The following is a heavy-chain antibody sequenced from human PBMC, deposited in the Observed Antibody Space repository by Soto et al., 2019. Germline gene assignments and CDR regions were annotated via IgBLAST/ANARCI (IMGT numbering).Heavy chain of an antibody. J-gene: IGHJ4*02. V-gene: IGHV3-23*01. CDR1: GFTFSSYG. D-gene: IGHD3-22*01. CDR2: IGGSGDIT. CDR3: AKERAPNGGNTLGYFDY. Sequence: GGSLRLSCVASGFTFSSYGMSWVRRAPGEGLEWVSVIGGSGDITYYAYSVKGLFTFSRDKTKNTLYLQMNSLRAEGTAVYYSAKERAPNGGNTLGYFDYWGQGALVTVPS.